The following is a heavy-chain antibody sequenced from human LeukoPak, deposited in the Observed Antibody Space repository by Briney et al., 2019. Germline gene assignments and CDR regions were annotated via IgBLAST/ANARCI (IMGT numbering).Heavy chain of an antibody. D-gene: IGHD3-22*01. V-gene: IGHV4-4*02. CDR1: GGSISSSNW. J-gene: IGHJ4*02. CDR3: ARLLHYDSRLFFDY. CDR2: IYHRGST. Sequence: PSETLSLTCAVSGGSISSSNWWSWVRQPPGKGLEWIGEIYHRGSTNYNPSLKSRVTISVDKPKNQFSLKLSSVTAADTAVYYCARLLHYDSRLFFDYWGQGTLVTVSS.